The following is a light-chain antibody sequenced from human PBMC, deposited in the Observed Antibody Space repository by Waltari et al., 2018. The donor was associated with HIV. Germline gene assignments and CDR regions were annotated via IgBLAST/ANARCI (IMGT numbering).Light chain of an antibody. J-gene: IGLJ1*01. CDR3: GTWDSSLSAYV. CDR1: SSNIGNNY. V-gene: IGLV1-51*01. Sequence: QSVLTQPPSVSAAPGQQVTTSSPGSSSNIGNNYVSWYQQLPGTAPKLLIYDNNKRPSGIPDRFSGSKSGTSATLGITGLQTGDEADYYCGTWDSSLSAYVFGTGTKVTVL. CDR2: DNN.